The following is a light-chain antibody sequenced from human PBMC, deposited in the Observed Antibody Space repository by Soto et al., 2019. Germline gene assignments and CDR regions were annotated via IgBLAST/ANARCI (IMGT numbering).Light chain of an antibody. V-gene: IGLV2-14*03. CDR2: DVS. CDR3: SSYRASSTTHYV. Sequence: QSALTQPASLSGSPGQSITISCTGTSSDIGGYNYVSWYQQHPGKAPKLIIHDVSNRPSGVSDRFFGSKSGNMASLTISGLQAEDEADYYCSSYRASSTTHYVFGTGTKLTVL. CDR1: SSDIGGYNY. J-gene: IGLJ1*01.